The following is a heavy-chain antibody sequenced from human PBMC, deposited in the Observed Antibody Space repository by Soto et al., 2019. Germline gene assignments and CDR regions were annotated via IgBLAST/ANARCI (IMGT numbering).Heavy chain of an antibody. Sequence: QVQLVESGGGLVKPGGSLRLSCAASGFTFSDYYMSWIRQAPGKGLEGVSYISSSGSTIYYADSVKGRFTSSRDNAKNSLYMQMNSLRAEDTAVYYCAREEVTIFTYYGMDVWGQGTTVTVSS. D-gene: IGHD3-3*01. CDR1: GFTFSDYY. J-gene: IGHJ6*02. CDR3: AREEVTIFTYYGMDV. CDR2: ISSSGSTI. V-gene: IGHV3-11*01.